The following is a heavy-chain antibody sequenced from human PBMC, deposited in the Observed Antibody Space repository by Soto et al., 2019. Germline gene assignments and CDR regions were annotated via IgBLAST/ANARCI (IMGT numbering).Heavy chain of an antibody. CDR3: ARPGTVDPFDI. D-gene: IGHD3-10*01. CDR2: INPNSGGT. CDR1: GYTFTGYY. J-gene: IGHJ3*02. Sequence: ASVKVSCKASGYTFTGYYIPWVRPAPGQGREWMVCINPNSGGTNYAQKFQGWVTMTRDTSISTAYMELSRLRSDDTAVYYCARPGTVDPFDIWGQGTMVNVSS. V-gene: IGHV1-2*04.